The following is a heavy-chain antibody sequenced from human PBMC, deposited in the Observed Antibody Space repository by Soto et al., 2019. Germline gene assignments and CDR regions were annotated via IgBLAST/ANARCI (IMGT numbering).Heavy chain of an antibody. CDR2: VNAGNGDT. Sequence: VQLVQSGAEVKKPGASVKVSCKASGYTFSTYTMHWVRQAPGQRFEWMGWVNAGNGDTRYSQKFQGRVTITRDTFATTGYMELSSLTSEDTAVYYCARASSHHDGFDMWGQGTKVTVSS. V-gene: IGHV1-3*01. CDR1: GYTFSTYT. CDR3: ARASSHHDGFDM. J-gene: IGHJ3*02.